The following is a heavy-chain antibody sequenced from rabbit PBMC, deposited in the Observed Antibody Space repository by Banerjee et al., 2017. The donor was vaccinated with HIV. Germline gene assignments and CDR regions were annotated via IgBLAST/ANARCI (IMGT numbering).Heavy chain of an antibody. J-gene: IGHJ4*01. D-gene: IGHD1-1*01. CDR2: IDPVFGST. CDR1: GFSFSSNYY. CDR3: ASASSSGYYGYYFNL. Sequence: QSLEESGGDLVKPGASLTLTCTVSGFSFSSNYYMCWVRQAPGKGLEWIGYIDPVFGSTYYASWVNGRFTISSDNAQNTVDLQMNSLTAADTATYFCASASSSGYYGYYFNLWGPGTLVTVS. V-gene: IGHV1S40*01.